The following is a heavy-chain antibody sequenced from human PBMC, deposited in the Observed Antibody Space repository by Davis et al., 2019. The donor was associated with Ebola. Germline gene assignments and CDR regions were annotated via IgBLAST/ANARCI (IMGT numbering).Heavy chain of an antibody. V-gene: IGHV3-21*06. CDR2: ISRSRAYI. D-gene: IGHD2-21*02. CDR3: ARGSGCDGDCYPGLDALDV. CDR1: GFIFSNYD. Sequence: GESLKISCAASGFIFSNYDINWVRQAPGKGLEWVSHISRSRAYIYYSDSVKGRFTISRDNAENSVFLQMDSLRDEDTAVYFCARGSGCDGDCYPGLDALDVWGQGTKVTVSS. J-gene: IGHJ3*01.